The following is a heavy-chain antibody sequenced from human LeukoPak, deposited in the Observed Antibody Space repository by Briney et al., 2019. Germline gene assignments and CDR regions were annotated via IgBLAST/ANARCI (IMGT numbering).Heavy chain of an antibody. CDR3: AKGGNSAPLDY. V-gene: IGHV3-23*01. CDR1: GFTFSNSA. Sequence: SGGSLRLSCAASGFTFSNSAMTWVRQAPGKGLEWVSAISAGGSDTIYTDSVKDRFTISRDNSKNTLYLQMNSLRAEDMAVYYCAKGGNSAPLDYWGQGTLVTVSS. CDR2: ISAGGSDT. J-gene: IGHJ4*02. D-gene: IGHD1-7*01.